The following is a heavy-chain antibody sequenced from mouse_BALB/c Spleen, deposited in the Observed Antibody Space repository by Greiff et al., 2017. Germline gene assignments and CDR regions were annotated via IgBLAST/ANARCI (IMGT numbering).Heavy chain of an antibody. CDR1: GFSLTSYG. D-gene: IGHD2-1*01. CDR3: ARYGNNWYFDV. CDR2: IWAGGST. J-gene: IGHJ1*01. Sequence: VKLVESGPGLVAPSQSLSITCTVSGFSLTSYGVHWVRQPPGKGLEWLGVIWAGGSTNYNSALMSRLSISKDNSKSQVFLKMNSLQTDDTAMYYCARYGNNWYFDVWGAGTTVTVSS. V-gene: IGHV2-9*02.